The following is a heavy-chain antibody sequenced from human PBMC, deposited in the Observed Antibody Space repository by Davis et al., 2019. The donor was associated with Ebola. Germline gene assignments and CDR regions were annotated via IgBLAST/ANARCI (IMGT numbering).Heavy chain of an antibody. D-gene: IGHD6-13*01. Sequence: ASVKVSCKASGYTFTSYAMHWVRQAPGQRLEWMGWINAGNGNTKYSQKFQGRVTITRDTSASTAYMELSRLRSDDTAVYYCARDPAAAAEYYGMDVWGQGTTVTVSS. J-gene: IGHJ6*02. CDR1: GYTFTSYA. CDR2: INAGNGNT. V-gene: IGHV1-3*01. CDR3: ARDPAAAAEYYGMDV.